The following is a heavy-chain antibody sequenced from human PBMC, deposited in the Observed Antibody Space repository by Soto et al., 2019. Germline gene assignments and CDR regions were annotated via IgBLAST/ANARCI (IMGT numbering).Heavy chain of an antibody. CDR3: ARITMVRGVIITWDY. Sequence: QVQLVQSGAEVKKPGASVKVSCKASGYTFTSYGISWVRQAPGQGLEWMGWISAYNGNTNYAQKLQGRVTMTTDTSTSNAYMELGSLRSDATAVYYCARITMVRGVIITWDYWGQGTLVTVSS. CDR1: GYTFTSYG. J-gene: IGHJ4*02. D-gene: IGHD3-10*01. CDR2: ISAYNGNT. V-gene: IGHV1-18*01.